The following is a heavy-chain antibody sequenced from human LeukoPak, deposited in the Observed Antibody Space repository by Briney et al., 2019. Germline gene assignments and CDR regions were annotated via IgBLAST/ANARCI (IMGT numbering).Heavy chain of an antibody. CDR1: GFTFSSYA. CDR2: ISGSGGST. CDR3: AKWPPDYGDYLDAFDI. V-gene: IGHV3-23*01. J-gene: IGHJ3*02. Sequence: GGSLRLSCAASGFTFSSYAMSWVRQAPGKGLEWVSAISGSGGSTYYADSVKGRFTISRDNSKNTPYLQMNSLRAEDTAVYYCAKWPPDYGDYLDAFDIWGQGTMVTVSS. D-gene: IGHD4-17*01.